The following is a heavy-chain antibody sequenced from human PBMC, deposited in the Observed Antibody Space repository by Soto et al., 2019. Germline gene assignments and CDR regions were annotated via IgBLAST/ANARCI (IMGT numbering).Heavy chain of an antibody. CDR1: GGSISSDANF. D-gene: IGHD6-6*01. CDR2: ISYTGRT. CDR3: ARGSFSSSSSWFDP. J-gene: IGHJ5*02. Sequence: SETLSLICTVSGGSISSDANFWSWIRQLPGRGLEWIGYISYTGRTYCTPSHNSRLTISLDTSKNLFSLGLSAVTAADTAVYFCARGSFSSSSSWFDPWGQGTLVTVSS. V-gene: IGHV4-31*03.